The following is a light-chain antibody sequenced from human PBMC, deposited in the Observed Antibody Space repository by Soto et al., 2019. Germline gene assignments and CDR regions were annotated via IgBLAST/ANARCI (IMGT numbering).Light chain of an antibody. V-gene: IGLV2-11*01. Sequence: QSVLTQPRSVSGSPGQSVTISCTGTSSDVGDYSYVSWYQQHPGKAPKLIIYDVTKRPSGVPDRLSGSKSGNTASLTISGLQAEDEADYFCCSYAGSYTSPYVFGTGTKVTVL. CDR2: DVT. J-gene: IGLJ1*01. CDR1: SSDVGDYSY. CDR3: CSYAGSYTSPYV.